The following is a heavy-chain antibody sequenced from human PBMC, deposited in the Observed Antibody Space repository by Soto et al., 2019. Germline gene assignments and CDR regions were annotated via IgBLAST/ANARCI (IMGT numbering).Heavy chain of an antibody. J-gene: IGHJ5*02. Sequence: SETLSLTCGVSGGSISSNLYSWSWIRQPRGNGLEWIGDIHHSESTRYNPSLESRVTISVDRSRNQFSLRLTSVTAADTAVYYCARVPDGRLNWFDPWSPGILVTVSS. CDR3: ARVPDGRLNWFDP. CDR2: IHHSEST. CDR1: GGSISSNLYS. V-gene: IGHV4-30-2*01. D-gene: IGHD1-26*01.